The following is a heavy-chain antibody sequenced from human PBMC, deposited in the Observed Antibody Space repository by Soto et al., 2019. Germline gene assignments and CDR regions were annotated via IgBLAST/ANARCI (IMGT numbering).Heavy chain of an antibody. V-gene: IGHV1-46*01. J-gene: IGHJ4*02. Sequence: GASVKVSCKASGYTFTSYYMHWVRQAPGQGLEWMGIINPSGGSTSYAQKFQGRVTMTRDTSTSTVYMELSSLRSEDTAVYYCARDQMMGYYDSSGYYYPDYWGQGTLVTVSS. CDR3: ARDQMMGYYDSSGYYYPDY. CDR2: INPSGGST. D-gene: IGHD3-22*01. CDR1: GYTFTSYY.